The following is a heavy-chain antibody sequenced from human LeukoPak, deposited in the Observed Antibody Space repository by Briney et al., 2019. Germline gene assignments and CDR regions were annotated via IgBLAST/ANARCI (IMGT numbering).Heavy chain of an antibody. D-gene: IGHD6-19*01. CDR2: IIPIFGTA. V-gene: IGHV1-69*06. Sequence: SVKVSCKASGGTFSSYAISWVRQAPGQGLEWMGGIIPIFGTANYAQKFQGRVTITADKSTSTAYMELSSLRSEDTAVYYCARELSSGWYDWFDPWGQGTLVTVSS. CDR1: GGTFSSYA. J-gene: IGHJ5*02. CDR3: ARELSSGWYDWFDP.